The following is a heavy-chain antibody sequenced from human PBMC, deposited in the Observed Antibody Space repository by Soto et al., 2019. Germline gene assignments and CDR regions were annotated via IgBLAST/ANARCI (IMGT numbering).Heavy chain of an antibody. CDR1: GYTFTSYG. V-gene: IGHV1-18*01. Sequence: GASVKVSCKASGYTFTSYGISWVRQAPGQGLEWMGWISAYNGNTNYAQKLQGRVTMTTDTSTSTAYMELRSLRSDDTAVYYCARESVVVVAADYYYYGMDVWGQGTTVTVSS. J-gene: IGHJ6*02. CDR3: ARESVVVVAADYYYYGMDV. D-gene: IGHD2-15*01. CDR2: ISAYNGNT.